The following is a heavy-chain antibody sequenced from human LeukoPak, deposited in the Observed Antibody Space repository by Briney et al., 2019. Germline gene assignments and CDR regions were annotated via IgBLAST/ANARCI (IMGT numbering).Heavy chain of an antibody. Sequence: ASVTVSCTASGYTLTSNYIHWVRPAPGQGLEWMGMIYPRDGSASYAQKFQGRVTVTRDTSTSTVHMELSGLRSEDTAVYYCARDQEGFDYWGQGTLVTVSS. V-gene: IGHV1-46*01. CDR1: GYTLTSNY. J-gene: IGHJ4*02. CDR2: IYPRDGSA. CDR3: ARDQEGFDY.